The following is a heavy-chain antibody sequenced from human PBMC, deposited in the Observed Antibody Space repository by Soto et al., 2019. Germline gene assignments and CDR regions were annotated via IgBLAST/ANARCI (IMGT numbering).Heavy chain of an antibody. J-gene: IGHJ4*02. CDR1: GFIFSISA. V-gene: IGHV3-33*06. D-gene: IGHD3-10*01. CDR3: AKPTTVSGSPQSIY. Sequence: GGSLRLSSASSGFIFSISAMLWVRQAPGKGLEWVAVIWYDGSNKYYADSVKGRFTISRDNSKNTLYLQMNSLRAEDTAVYYSAKPTTVSGSPQSIYWGQGT. CDR2: IWYDGSNK.